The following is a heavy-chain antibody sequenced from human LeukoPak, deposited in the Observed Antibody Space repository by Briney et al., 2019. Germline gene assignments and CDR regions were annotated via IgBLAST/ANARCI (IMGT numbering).Heavy chain of an antibody. V-gene: IGHV4-59*01. CDR3: ARFSSSSWYSFFDY. Sequence: SETLSLTCTVSGGSISSYYWSWIRQPPGKGLEWIGYIYYSGSTNYNPSLKSRVTISVDTSKNQFSLKLSSVTAADTAVYYCARFSSSSWYSFFDYWGQGTLVTVSS. CDR2: IYYSGST. J-gene: IGHJ4*02. CDR1: GGSISSYY. D-gene: IGHD6-13*01.